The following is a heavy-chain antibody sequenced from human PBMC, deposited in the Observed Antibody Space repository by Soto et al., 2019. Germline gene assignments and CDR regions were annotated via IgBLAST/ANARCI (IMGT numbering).Heavy chain of an antibody. CDR1: GYSFSSYW. CDR2: IDPSDSYT. J-gene: IGHJ3*02. D-gene: IGHD3-10*01. V-gene: IGHV5-10-1*01. CDR3: ARGHPLHSGAFDI. Sequence: PGESLKISCKGSGYSFSSYWISWVRQMPGKGLEWMGRIDPSDSYTNYSPSFQGHVTISADKSISTAYLQWSSLKASDTAMYYCARGHPLHSGAFDIWGQGTMVTVSS.